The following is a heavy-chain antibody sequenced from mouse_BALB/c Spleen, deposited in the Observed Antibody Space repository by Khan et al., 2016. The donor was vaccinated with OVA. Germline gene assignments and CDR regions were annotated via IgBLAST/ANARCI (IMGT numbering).Heavy chain of an antibody. CDR2: IAPANGNT. CDR3: ARPSYDPPDFEV. V-gene: IGHV14-3*02. CDR1: GFNIKDTY. D-gene: IGHD2-3*01. Sequence: VQLQQSGAELVKPGASVKLSCTASGFNIKDTYLHWVKQRPEQGLEWIGRIAPANGNTQYDPKFQGKAAITSDTSSNTSYLQLKSLTSGDTAVYYCARPSYDPPDFEVWGAGTTVTVSS. J-gene: IGHJ1*01.